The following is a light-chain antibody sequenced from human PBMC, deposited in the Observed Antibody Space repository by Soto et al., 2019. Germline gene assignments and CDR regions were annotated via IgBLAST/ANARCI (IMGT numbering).Light chain of an antibody. CDR3: QQCNSNPWT. CDR1: QSISSW. Sequence: DIQMTQSPSTLSAFVGDRVTITCRASQSISSWLAWYQQKPGKAPKLLIYKASSLESGVPSRFSGSGSGTEFALTISSLQPDDFATYYCQQCNSNPWTFGQGTKVEIK. CDR2: KAS. V-gene: IGKV1-5*03. J-gene: IGKJ1*01.